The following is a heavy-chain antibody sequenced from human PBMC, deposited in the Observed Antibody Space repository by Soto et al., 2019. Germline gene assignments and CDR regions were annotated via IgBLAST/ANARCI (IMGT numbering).Heavy chain of an antibody. D-gene: IGHD5-18*01. Sequence: SETLSLTCTVSGGSISSGGYYWSWIRQHPGKGQEWIGYIYYSGSTYYNPSLKSRVTISVDTSKNQFSLKLSSVTAADTAVYYCARSGYSYGPNPLLYWGQGTLGTVS. CDR3: ARSGYSYGPNPLLY. V-gene: IGHV4-31*03. CDR2: IYYSGST. CDR1: GGSISSGGYY. J-gene: IGHJ4*02.